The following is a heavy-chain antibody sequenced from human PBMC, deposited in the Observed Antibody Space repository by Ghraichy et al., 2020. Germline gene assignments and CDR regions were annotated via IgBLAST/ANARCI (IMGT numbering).Heavy chain of an antibody. CDR2: IYYSGST. V-gene: IGHV4-59*01. Sequence: SETLSLTCTVSSGSISGYYWSWIRQPPGKGLEWIGFIYYSGSTNYNPSLKSRVTISVDTSKNQFSLKLSSVTAADTAVYYCARVQSYYYGLDVWGQGTTVTVSS. D-gene: IGHD6-19*01. CDR1: SGSISGYY. J-gene: IGHJ6*02. CDR3: ARVQSYYYGLDV.